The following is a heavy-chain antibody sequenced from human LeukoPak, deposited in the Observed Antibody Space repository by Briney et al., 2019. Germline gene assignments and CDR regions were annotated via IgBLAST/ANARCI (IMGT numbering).Heavy chain of an antibody. CDR2: INPTGSST. V-gene: IGHV1-46*01. CDR1: GYTFTSYY. CDR3: ARADRWGAAAAVTCDY. D-gene: IGHD6-13*01. Sequence: ASVKVSCTTSGYTFTSYYMHWVRQAPGQGLEWMGVINPTGSSTNYAEKFQGRVTMTRDTSTSTAYMELSSLRSEDTAVYYCARADRWGAAAAVTCDYWGQGTLVTVSS. J-gene: IGHJ4*02.